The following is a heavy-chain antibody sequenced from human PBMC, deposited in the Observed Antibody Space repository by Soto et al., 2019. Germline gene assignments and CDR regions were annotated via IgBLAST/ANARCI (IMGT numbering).Heavy chain of an antibody. D-gene: IGHD3-3*01. CDR1: GFTFSSYA. J-gene: IGHJ4*02. CDR3: ARTSPFYDFWSGYPPWD. V-gene: IGHV3-30-3*01. Sequence: QVQLVESGGGVVQPGRSLRLSCAASGFTFSSYAMHWVRQAPGKGLEWVAVISYDGSNKYYADSVKGRFTISRDNSKNTLYLQMNSLRAEDTAVYYCARTSPFYDFWSGYPPWDWGQGTLVTVSS. CDR2: ISYDGSNK.